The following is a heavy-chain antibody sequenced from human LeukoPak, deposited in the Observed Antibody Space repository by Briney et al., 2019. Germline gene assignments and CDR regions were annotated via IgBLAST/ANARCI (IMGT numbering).Heavy chain of an antibody. CDR1: GGSFSGYY. CDR3: ATGYYFDY. J-gene: IGHJ4*02. V-gene: IGHV4-34*01. CDR2: INHSGSA. D-gene: IGHD4-17*01. Sequence: SETLSLTCAVYGGSFSGYYWSWIRQPPGKGLEWIGEINHSGSANYNPSLKSRVTISVDASKNQFSLKLSSVTAADTAVYYCATGYYFDYWGQGTLVTVSS.